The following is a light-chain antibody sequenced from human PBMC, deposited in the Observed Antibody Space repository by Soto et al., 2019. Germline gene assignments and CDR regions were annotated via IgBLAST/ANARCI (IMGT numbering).Light chain of an antibody. V-gene: IGKV1-39*01. CDR1: QSISIY. J-gene: IGKJ4*01. Sequence: DSHIIKAPSTLSASVGDRVTITCRASQSISIYLNWYQHKPGKAPRRLIYAASILQSGVPSRFSGNGSGTDFTLTISSLQPEAFATYCCQQNYCTPRTFGGGTEADI. CDR2: AAS. CDR3: QQNYCTPRT.